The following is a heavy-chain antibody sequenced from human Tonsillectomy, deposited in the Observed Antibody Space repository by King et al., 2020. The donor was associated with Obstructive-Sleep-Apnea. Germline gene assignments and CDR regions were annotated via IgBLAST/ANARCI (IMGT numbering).Heavy chain of an antibody. J-gene: IGHJ4*02. D-gene: IGHD5-12*01. V-gene: IGHV3-23*04. CDR2: ISESGGDT. CDR1: GFIFSNYA. CDR3: AKGGYSGYGYPFFDY. Sequence: VQLVESGGGLVQPGGSLRLSCAASGFIFSNYAMTWVRQAPGKGLEWLSAISESGGDTYYVKSVKGRFTISRDNSKNTLNLQMNSLRAEDTAVYYCAKGGYSGYGYPFFDYWGQGTLITVSS.